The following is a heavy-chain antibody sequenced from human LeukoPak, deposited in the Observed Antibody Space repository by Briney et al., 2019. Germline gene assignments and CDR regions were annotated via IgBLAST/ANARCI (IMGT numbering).Heavy chain of an antibody. J-gene: IGHJ3*02. CDR2: SYWHDDK. CDR3: AHIGYYYDSSGSYPTAFDI. V-gene: IGHV2-5*01. Sequence: SGPTLLKPTPTLTLTCSFSGFSLDTSGGGGGWIRQPPEKALEWLSLSYWHDDKRYSPSLKTRVTITKDTSKNQVVLTVTNMAPVDTATYYCAHIGYYYDSSGSYPTAFDIWGQGTMVTVSS. CDR1: GFSLDTSGGG. D-gene: IGHD3-22*01.